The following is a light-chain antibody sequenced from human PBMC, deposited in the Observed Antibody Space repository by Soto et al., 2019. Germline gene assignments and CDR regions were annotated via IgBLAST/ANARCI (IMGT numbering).Light chain of an antibody. V-gene: IGLV2-14*01. CDR1: SSDIGGHNY. CDR2: EVS. Sequence: QSALTQPASASGSPGQSITVSCTGTSSDIGGHNYVSWYQQHPGKVPKLIIYEVSNRPSGVSNRFSGSKSGNTASLTVSGLQAEDEADYYCSSYTTTSTVVFGGGTQLTVL. CDR3: SSYTTTSTVV. J-gene: IGLJ3*02.